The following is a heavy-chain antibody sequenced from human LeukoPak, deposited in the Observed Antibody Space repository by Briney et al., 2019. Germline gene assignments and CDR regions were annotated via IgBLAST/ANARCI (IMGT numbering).Heavy chain of an antibody. Sequence: PGGSLRLSCAASGLTFSSYSMNWVRQAAGRGLEWVSSISSGSSYIYYADSVKGRFTISRDNAKNSLYLQMNSLRAEDTAVYYCARGDVDTENDYWGQGTLVTVSS. CDR1: GLTFSSYS. CDR3: ARGDVDTENDY. J-gene: IGHJ4*02. D-gene: IGHD5-18*01. CDR2: ISSGSSYI. V-gene: IGHV3-21*01.